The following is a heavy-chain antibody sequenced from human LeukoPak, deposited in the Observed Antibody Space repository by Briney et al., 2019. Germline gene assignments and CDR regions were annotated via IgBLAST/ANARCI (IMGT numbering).Heavy chain of an antibody. J-gene: IGHJ4*02. CDR1: GYTFTSYY. CDR3: ARGPHYYDSSGHY. CDR2: IIPIFGTA. Sequence: SVKVSCKASGYTFTSYYMHWVRQAPGQGLEWMGGIIPIFGTANYAQKFQGRVTITADESTSTAYMELSSLRSEDTAVYYCARGPHYYDSSGHYWGQGTLVTVSS. V-gene: IGHV1-69*13. D-gene: IGHD3-22*01.